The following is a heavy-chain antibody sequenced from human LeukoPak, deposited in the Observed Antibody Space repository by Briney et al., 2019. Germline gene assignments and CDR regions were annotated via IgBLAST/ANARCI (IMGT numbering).Heavy chain of an antibody. CDR2: IRYDGSNK. CDR3: AKGQSFYGGSYYIVDY. D-gene: IGHD1-26*01. V-gene: IGHV3-30*02. CDR1: GFTFSSYG. J-gene: IGHJ4*02. Sequence: TGGSLRLSCAASGFTFSSYGMHWVRQAPGKGLEWVAFIRYDGSNKYYADSVKGRFTISRDDSKNTLYLQMNSLRAEDTAVYYCAKGQSFYGGSYYIVDYWGQGTLVTVSS.